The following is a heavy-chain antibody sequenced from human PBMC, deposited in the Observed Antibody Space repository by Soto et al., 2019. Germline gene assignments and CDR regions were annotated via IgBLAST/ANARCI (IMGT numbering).Heavy chain of an antibody. CDR3: ARSSGGNFGIIIEGTNWFAP. CDR1: RDTFTSYY. Sequence: SGKVSFKGPRDTFTSYYINWVRQAPGQGLEWMGVINPHGGSTAYAQKFKGRVTLTRDTSASTVYMEVSSLTSEDTAMYYCARSSGGNFGIIIEGTNWFAPWGQGTLVTVSS. J-gene: IGHJ5*02. V-gene: IGHV1-46*01. CDR2: INPHGGST. D-gene: IGHD1-26*01.